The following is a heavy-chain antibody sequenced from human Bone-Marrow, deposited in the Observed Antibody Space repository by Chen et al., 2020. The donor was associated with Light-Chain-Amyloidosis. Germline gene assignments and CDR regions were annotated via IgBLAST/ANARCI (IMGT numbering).Heavy chain of an antibody. Sequence: QVQLQQWGAGLLKPSETLSLTCGVYGGSLSGYSWTWIRQSPGKGREWIGEINHSGDTKYNTSLRGRVTISVETSKNQFSLKLRSVTAADTAVYYCARRIFGIVRTAYSYYMDVWGKGTTVTVSS. CDR1: GGSLSGYS. D-gene: IGHD3-3*01. J-gene: IGHJ6*03. CDR3: ARRIFGIVRTAYSYYMDV. V-gene: IGHV4-34*01. CDR2: INHSGDT.